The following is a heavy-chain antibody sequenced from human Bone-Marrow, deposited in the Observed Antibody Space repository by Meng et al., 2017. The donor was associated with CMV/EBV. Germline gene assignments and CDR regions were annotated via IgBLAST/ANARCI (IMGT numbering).Heavy chain of an antibody. CDR2: INPNSGGT. Sequence: ASVKVSCKASGYTFTGYYMHWVRQAPGQGLEWMGWINPNSGGTNYAQKFQGRVTMTRDTSISTAYMELSSLRSEDTAVYYCARDHTANLAYWGQGTLVTVSS. D-gene: IGHD5-18*01. J-gene: IGHJ4*02. CDR3: ARDHTANLAY. CDR1: GYTFTGYY. V-gene: IGHV1-2*02.